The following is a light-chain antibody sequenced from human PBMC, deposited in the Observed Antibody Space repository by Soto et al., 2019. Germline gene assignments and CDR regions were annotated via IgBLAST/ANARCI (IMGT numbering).Light chain of an antibody. Sequence: QPVLTQSPSASASLGASVKLTCTLSSGHSSYAIAWHQQQPEKGPRYLMKFNSDGSHSKGDGIPDRFSGSSSGAERYLTISSLQSEDEAEYYCQTWGTGTFLVFGTGTKVTVL. V-gene: IGLV4-69*01. CDR2: FNSDGSH. CDR1: SGHSSYA. J-gene: IGLJ1*01. CDR3: QTWGTGTFLV.